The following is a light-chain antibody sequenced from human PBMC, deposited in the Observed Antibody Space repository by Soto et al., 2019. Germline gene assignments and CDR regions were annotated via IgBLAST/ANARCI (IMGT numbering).Light chain of an antibody. CDR3: QQYNNWPRT. CDR1: QSVRSN. V-gene: IGKV3-15*01. J-gene: IGKJ1*01. CDR2: AAS. Sequence: EIVTTQSTATPSPCTRTCGTRAGWASQSVRSNLAWYQQRPGQAPRLLIYAASTRATGIPARFSGSGSGTEFTLTIDSLQSEDFAVYYCQQYNNWPRTFGQGTKVDIK.